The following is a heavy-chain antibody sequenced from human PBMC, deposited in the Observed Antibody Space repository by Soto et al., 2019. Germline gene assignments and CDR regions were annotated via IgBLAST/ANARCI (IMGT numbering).Heavy chain of an antibody. CDR1: GGTFGIYA. D-gene: IGHD6-13*01. CDR3: ARSLYSSSWYHSGNSYYYYGMDV. Sequence: QVQLVQSGAEVKKPGSSVKVSCKASGGTFGIYAITWVRQAHGQGLEWMGGIIAFSDIVNYTQKLQGRVTITADESTNTAYMDLSSLRSEDTAVYYCARSLYSSSWYHSGNSYYYYGMDVWGQGTTVTVSS. CDR2: IIAFSDIV. V-gene: IGHV1-69*12. J-gene: IGHJ6*02.